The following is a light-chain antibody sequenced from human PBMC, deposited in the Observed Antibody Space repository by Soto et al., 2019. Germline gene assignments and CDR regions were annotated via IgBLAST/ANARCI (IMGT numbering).Light chain of an antibody. CDR1: QNITTY. CDR3: QQANSLPLT. CDR2: GAS. Sequence: DIQTTQSPSSLSASIGDRVTITCRASQNITTYFNWYQQKPGKAPKLLIYGASSLQAGVPSRFSGSGSGTDFTFTISSLQPEDFATYYCQQANSLPLTFGGGTKVDIK. J-gene: IGKJ4*01. V-gene: IGKV1-39*01.